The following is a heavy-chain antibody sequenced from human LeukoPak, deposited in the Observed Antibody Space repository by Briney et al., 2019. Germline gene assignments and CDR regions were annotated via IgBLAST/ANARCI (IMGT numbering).Heavy chain of an antibody. D-gene: IGHD3-22*01. CDR1: GGSISSGGYY. CDR2: IYYSGST. Sequence: PSQTLSLTCTVSGGSISSGGYYWSWIRQHPGKGLEWIGYIYYSGSTYYNPSLKSRVTISVDTSKNQFSLKLSSVTAADTAVYYCARGGGPYSSGPRDAFDIWGQGTMVTVSS. V-gene: IGHV4-30-4*08. J-gene: IGHJ3*02. CDR3: ARGGGPYSSGPRDAFDI.